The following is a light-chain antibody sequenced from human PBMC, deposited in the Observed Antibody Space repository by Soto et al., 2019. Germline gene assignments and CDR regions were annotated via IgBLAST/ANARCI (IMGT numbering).Light chain of an antibody. CDR3: LQDINYPWT. J-gene: IGKJ1*01. V-gene: IGKV1-6*01. Sequence: AIQVTQSPSSLSASVGDRVTISCRASQGIGNALGWYQQKAGKPPKVLIYGASNLQSGVPPRFRGSGSGTDFTLAISSLQPEDSETYYCLQDINYPWTFGQGTKVDIK. CDR1: QGIGNA. CDR2: GAS.